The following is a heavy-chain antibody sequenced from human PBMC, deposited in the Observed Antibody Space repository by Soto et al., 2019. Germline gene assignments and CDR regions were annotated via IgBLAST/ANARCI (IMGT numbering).Heavy chain of an antibody. CDR2: IYHSRST. CDR1: DSSLRSGYY. V-gene: IGHV4-38-2*01. D-gene: IGHD3-10*01. Sequence: TRCLVCGVSDSSLRSGYYWAWTRQPPGKGLQWIRSIYHSRSTYHNPSLKRRFTISVDTSKNQVSLKLSSVTAADTAVYYCARASSAVYYYYGMDGWGQGT. J-gene: IGHJ6*02. CDR3: ARASSAVYYYYGMDG.